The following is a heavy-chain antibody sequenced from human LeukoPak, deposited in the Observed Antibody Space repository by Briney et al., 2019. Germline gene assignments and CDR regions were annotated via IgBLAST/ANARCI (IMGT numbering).Heavy chain of an antibody. V-gene: IGHV3-53*01. CDR2: IYSDNT. CDR1: GFTVSSNS. CDR3: ARAVYDILTGYYSGPYWFDP. J-gene: IGHJ5*02. Sequence: GGSLRLSCTVSGFTVSSNSMSWVRQAPGKGLEWVSFIYSDNTHYSDSVKGRFTISRDNSKNTLYLQMNSLRAEDTAVYYCARAVYDILTGYYSGPYWFDPWGQGTLVTVSS. D-gene: IGHD3-9*01.